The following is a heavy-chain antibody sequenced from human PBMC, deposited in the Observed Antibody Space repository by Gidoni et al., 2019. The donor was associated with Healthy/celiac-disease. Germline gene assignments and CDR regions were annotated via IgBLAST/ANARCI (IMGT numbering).Heavy chain of an antibody. CDR3: ASLRALGSGSHYGMDV. D-gene: IGHD3-10*02. V-gene: IGHV3-21*01. CDR1: GFTFSSYS. CDR2: SSSSSSYI. Sequence: EVQLVESGGGLVKPGGSLRLSCAASGFTFSSYSMNWVRQAPVKGLEWVSSSSSSSSYIYYEDSGKGRFTISRDNAKNSLYLQMNSLRAEDTAVYYCASLRALGSGSHYGMDVWGQGTTVTVSS. J-gene: IGHJ6*02.